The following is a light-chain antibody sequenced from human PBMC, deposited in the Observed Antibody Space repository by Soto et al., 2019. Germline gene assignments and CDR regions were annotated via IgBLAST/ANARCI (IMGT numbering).Light chain of an antibody. Sequence: QSSLSQPASLSDSPGQSISISCTGTISDVGDYNYVSWYQQHPGKAPKLMIYEVSNRPSGVPDRFSGSKSGTSASLAITGPQAEDEGDYYCQSYDSTLSASYVYGTGTKVNV. V-gene: IGLV2-14*01. CDR1: ISDVGDYNY. CDR2: EVS. CDR3: QSYDSTLSASYV. J-gene: IGLJ1*01.